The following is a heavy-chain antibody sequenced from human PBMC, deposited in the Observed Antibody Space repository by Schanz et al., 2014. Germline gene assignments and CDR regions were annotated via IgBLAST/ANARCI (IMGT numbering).Heavy chain of an antibody. CDR3: ARGRSLGWCDY. J-gene: IGHJ4*02. CDR1: GFTFSSYS. Sequence: EVQLVESGGGLVKPGGSLRLSCAASGFTFSSYSMNWVRQAPGKGLEWVSSISRSSSSIYYADSVKGRFTISRDNAKNSLYRQMPSLRADDSAVYYCARGRSLGWCDYWGQGTLVTVSS. CDR2: ISRSSSSI. V-gene: IGHV3-21*01. D-gene: IGHD2-21*01.